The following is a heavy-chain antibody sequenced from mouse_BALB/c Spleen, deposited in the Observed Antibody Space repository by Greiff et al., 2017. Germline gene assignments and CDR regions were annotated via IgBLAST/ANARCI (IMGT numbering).Heavy chain of an antibody. J-gene: IGHJ2*01. CDR1: GFNIKDTY. D-gene: IGHD1-2*01. CDR3: ALNSLLRLLFDSYFDY. CDR2: IDPANGNT. Sequence: EVQLQQSGAELVKPGASVKLSCTASGFNIKDTYMHWVKQRPEQGLEWIGRIDPANGNTKYDPKFQGKATITADTSSNTAYLQLSSLTSEDTAVYYCALNSLLRLLFDSYFDYWGQGTTLTVSS. V-gene: IGHV14-3*02.